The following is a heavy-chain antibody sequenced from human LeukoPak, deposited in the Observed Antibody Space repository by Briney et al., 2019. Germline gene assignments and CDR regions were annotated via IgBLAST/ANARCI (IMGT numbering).Heavy chain of an antibody. V-gene: IGHV3-30*04. Sequence: HPGGSLRLSCAASGFTFSSYAMHWVRQAPGKGLDWLAVISYDGSDIDYADSVKGRFTISRDNSKNTLYLQMNSLRAEDTAVYYCAKDRSTVTTGGMDVWGQGTTVTVSS. CDR1: GFTFSSYA. J-gene: IGHJ6*02. D-gene: IGHD4-17*01. CDR3: AKDRSTVTTGGMDV. CDR2: ISYDGSDI.